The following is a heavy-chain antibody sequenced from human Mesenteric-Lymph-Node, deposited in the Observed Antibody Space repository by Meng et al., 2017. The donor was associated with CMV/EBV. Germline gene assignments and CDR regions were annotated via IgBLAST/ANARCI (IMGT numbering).Heavy chain of an antibody. CDR3: ANGIGDLGY. CDR2: ISGSGGST. Sequence: GESLKISCAASGFTFSSYAMSWVRQAPGKGLEWVSAISGSGGSTYYADSVKGRFTISRDNSKNTLYLQMNSLRAEDTAVYYCANGIGDLGYWGQGTLVTVSS. J-gene: IGHJ4*02. V-gene: IGHV3-23*01. D-gene: IGHD3-16*01. CDR1: GFTFSSYA.